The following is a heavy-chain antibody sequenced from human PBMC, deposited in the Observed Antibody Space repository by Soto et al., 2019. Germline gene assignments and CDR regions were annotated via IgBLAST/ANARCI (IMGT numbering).Heavy chain of an antibody. CDR1: GFTFSSYG. Sequence: QVQLVESGGGVVQPGRSLRLSCAASGFTFSSYGMHWVRQAPGKGLEWVAVISYDGSNKYYADSVKGRFTISRDNSKNTLYLQMNSRRAEDTAVYYCATGWVCGRSGWAFDYWGEGTLVTASS. J-gene: IGHJ4*02. CDR3: ATGWVCGRSGWAFDY. V-gene: IGHV3-30*03. CDR2: ISYDGSNK. D-gene: IGHD3-22*01.